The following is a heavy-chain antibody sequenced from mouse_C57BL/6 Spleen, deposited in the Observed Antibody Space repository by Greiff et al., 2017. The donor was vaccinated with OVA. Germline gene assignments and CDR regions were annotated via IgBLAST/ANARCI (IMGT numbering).Heavy chain of an antibody. CDR3: GRQDDYDPRAY. CDR1: GYPITSGHY. Sequence: EESGPGLVKPSQSLSLTCPVTGYPITSGHYWNWIRQFPGNKLEWMGYISYDGSNNYNSSLKNRISITRNTSKNQYILKLSSVTTEDTATDYCGRQDDYDPRAYWGQGTLVTVSA. J-gene: IGHJ3*01. V-gene: IGHV3-6*01. CDR2: ISYDGSN. D-gene: IGHD2-4*01.